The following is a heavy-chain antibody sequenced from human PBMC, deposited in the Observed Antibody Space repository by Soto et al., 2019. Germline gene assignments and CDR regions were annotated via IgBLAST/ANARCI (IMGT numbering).Heavy chain of an antibody. CDR1: GFTFSSYA. D-gene: IGHD1-26*01. V-gene: IGHV3-30*18. Sequence: QVQLVESGGGVVQPGRSLRLSCAVSGFTFSSYAIHWVRQAPGKGLEWVAVISYHGTNIYYADAVKGRFTISRDNSKNTVYMQKNSVRAEDTAVYYCAKDYQWELQRGWDGFDFWGQGTMVTVSS. J-gene: IGHJ3*01. CDR3: AKDYQWELQRGWDGFDF. CDR2: ISYHGTNI.